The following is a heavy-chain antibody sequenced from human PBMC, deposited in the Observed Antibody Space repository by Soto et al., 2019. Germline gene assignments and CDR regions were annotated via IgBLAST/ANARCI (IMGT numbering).Heavy chain of an antibody. Sequence: GASVKVSCKASGHSFSSYAIHWVRQAPGQRLEWMGWINTGIGISKYSQKFQDRVTITWDKSASTAYMELSSLRSEDTAVYYCARDVGYGLYYFDYWGQGTLVTVSS. CDR2: INTGIGIS. CDR3: ARDVGYGLYYFDY. CDR1: GHSFSSYA. J-gene: IGHJ4*02. V-gene: IGHV1-3*04. D-gene: IGHD5-12*01.